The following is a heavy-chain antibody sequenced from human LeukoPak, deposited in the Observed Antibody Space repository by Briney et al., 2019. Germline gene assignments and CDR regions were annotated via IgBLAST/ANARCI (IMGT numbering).Heavy chain of an antibody. CDR3: ARDDYDSSGYAAFDI. CDR1: GYSISIGYY. Sequence: PSETLSLTCTVSGYSISIGYYWGWIRQPPGKGLEWIGSIYHSGSTYYNPSLKSRVTMSVDTSKNQFSLKLSSVTAADTAVYYCARDDYDSSGYAAFDIWGQGTMVTVSS. J-gene: IGHJ3*02. V-gene: IGHV4-38-2*02. D-gene: IGHD3-22*01. CDR2: IYHSGST.